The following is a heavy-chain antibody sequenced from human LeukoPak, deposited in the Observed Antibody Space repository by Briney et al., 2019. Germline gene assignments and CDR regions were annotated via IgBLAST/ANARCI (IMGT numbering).Heavy chain of an antibody. D-gene: IGHD2-15*01. J-gene: IGHJ4*02. CDR3: AKDQAPRAARVIYFDY. CDR1: GFTLSSYA. Sequence: GGSPRLSCAASGFTLSSYAMSWVRQAPGKGLEWVSGISDGGVRTYYADSVKGRFSISRDNSKNTLFLHMDSLRVEDTAVYYCAKDQAPRAARVIYFDYWGQGNLVTVSS. V-gene: IGHV3-23*01. CDR2: ISDGGVRT.